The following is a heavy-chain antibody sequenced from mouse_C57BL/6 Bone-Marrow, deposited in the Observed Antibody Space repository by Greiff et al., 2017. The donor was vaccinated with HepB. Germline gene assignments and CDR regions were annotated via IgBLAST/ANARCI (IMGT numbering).Heavy chain of an antibody. D-gene: IGHD2-3*01. J-gene: IGHJ3*01. Sequence: EVKLMESGEGLVKPGGSLKLSCAASGFTFSSYAMSWVRQTPEKRLEWVAYISSGGDYIYYADTVKGRFTISRDTARNTLYLQMSSLKSEDTAMYYCTRERDDGYYRPWFAYWGQGTLVTVSA. CDR1: GFTFSSYA. CDR3: TRERDDGYYRPWFAY. V-gene: IGHV5-9-1*02. CDR2: ISSGGDYI.